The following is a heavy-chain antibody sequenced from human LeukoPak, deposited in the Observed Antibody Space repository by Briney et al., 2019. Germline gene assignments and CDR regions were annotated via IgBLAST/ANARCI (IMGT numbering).Heavy chain of an antibody. D-gene: IGHD1-7*01. CDR1: GFTFSSYS. V-gene: IGHV3-21*01. J-gene: IGHJ4*02. CDR2: ISSSSSYI. Sequence: PGGPLRLSCAASGFTFSSYSINWVRQAPGKGLEWVSSISSSSSYIYYADSVKGRFTISRDNAKNSLYLQMNSLRAEDTAVYYCARGWNSDYFDYWGQGTLVTVSS. CDR3: ARGWNSDYFDY.